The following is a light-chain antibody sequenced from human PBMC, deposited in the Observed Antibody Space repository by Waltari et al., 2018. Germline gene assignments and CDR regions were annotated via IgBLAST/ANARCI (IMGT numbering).Light chain of an antibody. CDR3: CSYAGRSTWV. J-gene: IGLJ3*02. Sequence: QSALTQPASVSGSPGQSITISCPGASTDVGAYNNVSLYQQIPGKAPKVIIYDVTKRPSGVSNRFSGSKSGNSASLSISGLQGEDEAHYYCCSYAGRSTWVFGGGTKVTVL. CDR2: DVT. V-gene: IGLV2-23*02. CDR1: STDVGAYNN.